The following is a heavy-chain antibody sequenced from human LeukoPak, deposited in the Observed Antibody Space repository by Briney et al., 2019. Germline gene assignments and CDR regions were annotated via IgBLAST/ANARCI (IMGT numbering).Heavy chain of an antibody. CDR2: IYYSGST. J-gene: IGHJ4*02. CDR1: GGSISSSSYY. V-gene: IGHV4-39*01. CDR3: ARHDRDSSGYLSN. Sequence: SETLSLTCTVSGGSISSSSYYWGWIRQPPGKGLEWIGSIYYSGSTYYNPPLKSRVTISVDTSKNQFSLKLSSVTAADTAVYYCARHDRDSSGYLSNWGQGTLVTVSS. D-gene: IGHD3-22*01.